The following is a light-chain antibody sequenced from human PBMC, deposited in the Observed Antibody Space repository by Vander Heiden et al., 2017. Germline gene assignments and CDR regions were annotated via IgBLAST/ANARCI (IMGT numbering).Light chain of an antibody. CDR3: RQDDSYPRT. V-gene: IGKV1-16*02. J-gene: IGKJ1*01. Sequence: IQMTQSPSSLSASVGDRVTITRRASQGITKFLAWLQQTPGKAPKSLIFAASGFQSGVPSKYSGSGSGTHFTLTISSLQPEAFPTYYCRQDDSYPRTFGQGTKVEIK. CDR2: AAS. CDR1: QGITKF.